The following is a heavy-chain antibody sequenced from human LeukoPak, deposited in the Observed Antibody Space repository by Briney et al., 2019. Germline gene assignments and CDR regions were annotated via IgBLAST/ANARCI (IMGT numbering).Heavy chain of an antibody. CDR3: ARARGALDGYNYFDY. Sequence: PSETLSLTCAVYGGSFSGYYWSWIRQPPGKGLEWIGEINHSGSTNYNPSLKSRVTISVDTSKNQFSLKLSSVTAADTAVYYCARARGALDGYNYFDYWGQGTLVTVSS. CDR1: GGSFSGYY. CDR2: INHSGST. J-gene: IGHJ4*02. D-gene: IGHD5-12*01. V-gene: IGHV4-34*01.